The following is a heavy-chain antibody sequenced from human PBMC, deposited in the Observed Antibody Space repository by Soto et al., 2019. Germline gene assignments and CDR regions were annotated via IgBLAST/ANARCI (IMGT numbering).Heavy chain of an antibody. CDR3: ARAYCIITSCASLGMYV. Sequence: ASVKVSCKASGYTFTSYYMHWVRQAPGQGLEWMGIINPSGGSTSYAQKFQGRVTMTRDTSTSTVYMELSSLRSEDTAVYYCARAYCIITSCASLGMYVWGQGATVTISS. J-gene: IGHJ6*02. V-gene: IGHV1-46*01. CDR2: INPSGGST. CDR1: GYTFTSYY. D-gene: IGHD2-2*01.